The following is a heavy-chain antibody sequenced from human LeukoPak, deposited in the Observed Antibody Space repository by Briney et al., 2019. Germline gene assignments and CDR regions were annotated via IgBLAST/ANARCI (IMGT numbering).Heavy chain of an antibody. J-gene: IGHJ3*02. V-gene: IGHV1-18*04. CDR2: ISAYNGNT. D-gene: IGHD6-19*01. Sequence: ASVKVSCKASGYTFTSYGISWVRQAPGQGLEWMGWISAYNGNTNYAQKLQGRVTMTTDASTSTAYMELRSLRSDDTAVYYCARESSSGGRGAFDIWGQGTMVTVSS. CDR1: GYTFTSYG. CDR3: ARESSSGGRGAFDI.